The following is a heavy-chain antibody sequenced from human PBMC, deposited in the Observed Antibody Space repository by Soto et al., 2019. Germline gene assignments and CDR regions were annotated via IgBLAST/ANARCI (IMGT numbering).Heavy chain of an antibody. D-gene: IGHD2-15*01. CDR2: INHSGST. Sequence: SETLSLTCAVYGGSFSCYYWSWIRQPPGKGLEWIGEINHSGSTNYNPSLKSRVTISVDTSKNQFSLKLSSVTAADTAVYYCARLRVVVVAATQRGNWFDPWGQGTLVTVSS. J-gene: IGHJ5*02. V-gene: IGHV4-34*01. CDR3: ARLRVVVVAATQRGNWFDP. CDR1: GGSFSCYY.